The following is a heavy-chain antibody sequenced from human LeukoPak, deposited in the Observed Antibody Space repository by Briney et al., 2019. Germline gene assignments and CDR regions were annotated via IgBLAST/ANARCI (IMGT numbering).Heavy chain of an antibody. CDR3: ARDVAGARSY. J-gene: IGHJ4*02. D-gene: IGHD3-10*01. Sequence: GGSLRLSCAASGYTFSSYWMHWVRQAPGKGLVWVSRIDTDGRTTNYADSVKGRFTIYRDNVQNTLYLQMNSLTAEDTAVCYCARDVAGARSYWGQGALVSVSS. CDR2: IDTDGRTT. V-gene: IGHV3-74*01. CDR1: GYTFSSYW.